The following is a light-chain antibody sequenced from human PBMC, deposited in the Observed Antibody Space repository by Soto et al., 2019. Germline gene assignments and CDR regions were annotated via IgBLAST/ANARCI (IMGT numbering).Light chain of an antibody. Sequence: EIVMTQSPATLSVSPGGSATLSCRASQHVSSNLAWYRQKPGQPPTLLIYRASTRATGIPATFSGSGSGTEFTLTISSLQSEDLAAYYCQQYNNWPYTFGQGTKLEI. CDR1: QHVSSN. J-gene: IGKJ2*01. CDR2: RAS. CDR3: QQYNNWPYT. V-gene: IGKV3-15*01.